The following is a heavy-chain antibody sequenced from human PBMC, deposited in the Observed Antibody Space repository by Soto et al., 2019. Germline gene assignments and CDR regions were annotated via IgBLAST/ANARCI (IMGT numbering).Heavy chain of an antibody. J-gene: IGHJ4*02. Sequence: EVQLVESGGGIVQPGGSLRLSCSVSGFTFSSHWMHWVRQAPGKGLVWVSRISTDGSRTTYADSVKGRVTSSRDNAKNTLYLDMSSLRAEDTAVYYCARDMLGPRAFDYWGQGTLVTVSS. CDR3: ARDMLGPRAFDY. D-gene: IGHD3-10*02. V-gene: IGHV3-74*01. CDR1: GFTFSSHW. CDR2: ISTDGSRT.